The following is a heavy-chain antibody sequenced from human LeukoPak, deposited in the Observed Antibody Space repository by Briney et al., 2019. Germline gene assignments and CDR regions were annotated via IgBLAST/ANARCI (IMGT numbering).Heavy chain of an antibody. D-gene: IGHD3-10*01. J-gene: IGHJ4*02. CDR1: GFTFSSYN. Sequence: PGGSLRLSCTASGFTFSSYNMNWVRQAPGKGLEWVSAISGSGGSRYYAESVKGRFTISRDNSKNTLYLQMDSLRTEDTAVYYCAKEDAWVRGVTDFDYWGQGTLVTVSS. CDR2: ISGSGGSR. CDR3: AKEDAWVRGVTDFDY. V-gene: IGHV3-23*01.